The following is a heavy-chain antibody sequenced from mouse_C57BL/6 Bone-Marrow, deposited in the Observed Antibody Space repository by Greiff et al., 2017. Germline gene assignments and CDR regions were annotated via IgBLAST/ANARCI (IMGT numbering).Heavy chain of an antibody. V-gene: IGHV5-12*01. CDR1: GFTFSDYY. D-gene: IGHD2-1*01. Sequence: DVMLVESGGGLVQPGGSLKLSCAASGFTFSDYYMYWVRQTPEKRLEWVAYISNGGGSTYYPDTVKGRFTISRDNAKNTLYLQMSRLKSEDTAMYYCARRGNYDYAMDDWGKGTSVTVAS. CDR3: ARRGNYDYAMDD. CDR2: ISNGGGST. J-gene: IGHJ4*01.